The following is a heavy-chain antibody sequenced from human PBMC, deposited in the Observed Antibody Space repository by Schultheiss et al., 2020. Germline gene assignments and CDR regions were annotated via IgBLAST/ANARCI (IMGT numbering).Heavy chain of an antibody. CDR3: ARLGESIFGVVFFGMDV. J-gene: IGHJ6*02. CDR1: GYNFTTYW. D-gene: IGHD3-3*01. CDR2: IYPGDSDT. Sequence: GGSLRLSCRGSGYNFTTYWIGWVRQMPGKGLEWMGIIYPGDSDTRYSPSFQGQVTISADKSISTAYLQWSSLKASDTAMYYCARLGESIFGVVFFGMDVWGQGTTVTVSS. V-gene: IGHV5-51*01.